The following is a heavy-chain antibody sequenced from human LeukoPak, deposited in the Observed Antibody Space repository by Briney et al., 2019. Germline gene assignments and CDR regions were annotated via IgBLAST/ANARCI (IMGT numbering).Heavy chain of an antibody. Sequence: SETLSLTCAVYGGSFSGYYWSWIRQPPGKGLEWIGEINHSGSTNYNPSLKSRVTISVDTSKNQFSLKLSSVTAADTAVYYCARHAKIKQWLVNYYYYYYMDVWGKGTTVTISS. CDR3: ARHAKIKQWLVNYYYYYYMDV. CDR2: INHSGST. CDR1: GGSFSGYY. D-gene: IGHD6-19*01. J-gene: IGHJ6*03. V-gene: IGHV4-34*01.